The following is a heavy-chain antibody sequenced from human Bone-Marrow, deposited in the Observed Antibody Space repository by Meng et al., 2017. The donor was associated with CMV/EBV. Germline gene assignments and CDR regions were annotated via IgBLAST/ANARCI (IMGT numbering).Heavy chain of an antibody. CDR3: VRGEGLCFYAHYEMDV. Sequence: ASVKVSCKASGNTFTGYYIHRVRQAPGQGREWMGSINPDSGGTNYAKTFQGRVTMTRDTSINTAYLELRRLRSDDTAVFYCVRGEGLCFYAHYEMDVWGQGTPVTVSS. V-gene: IGHV1-2*02. J-gene: IGHJ6*02. D-gene: IGHD2-21*01. CDR2: INPDSGGT. CDR1: GNTFTGYY.